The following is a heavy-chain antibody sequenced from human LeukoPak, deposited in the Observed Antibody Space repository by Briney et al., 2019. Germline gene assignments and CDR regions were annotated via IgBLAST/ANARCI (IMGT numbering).Heavy chain of an antibody. J-gene: IGHJ6*03. CDR1: GGSITNYY. CDR2: IHYSGST. CDR3: ARAYYGSGSYYKFYYYYYMDV. V-gene: IGHV4-59*01. D-gene: IGHD3-10*01. Sequence: SETLSLTCTVSGGSITNYYWSWIRQPPGKGLEWIGYIHYSGSTKYKSSLKSRVTISVDTSKNQFSLKLSSVTAADTAVYYCARAYYGSGSYYKFYYYYYMDVWGKGTTVTVSS.